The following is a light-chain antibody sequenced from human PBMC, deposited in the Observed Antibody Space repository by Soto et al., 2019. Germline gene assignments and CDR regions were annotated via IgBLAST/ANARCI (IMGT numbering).Light chain of an antibody. CDR1: QDITNY. V-gene: IGKV1-33*01. CDR2: DAS. CDR3: QQYEDIPPT. J-gene: IGKJ5*01. Sequence: DIQMTHSPSSLTASVGDSVTITCQASQDITNYLNWYQHKPGKAPKLLIYDASNLEPGVPSRFSGRGSGRDFTFTISSLQPEDTATYYCQQYEDIPPTFGQGTRLEIK.